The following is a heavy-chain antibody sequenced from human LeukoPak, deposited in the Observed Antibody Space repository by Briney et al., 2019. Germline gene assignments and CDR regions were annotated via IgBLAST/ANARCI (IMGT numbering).Heavy chain of an antibody. CDR3: ARNLMVRGVIPGGY. Sequence: GASVKVSCKASGYTFTGYYMHWVRQAPGQGLEWMGWINPNSGGTNYAQKFQGRVTMTRDTSISTAYMELSRLRSDDTAVYYCARNLMVRGVIPGGYWGQGTLVTVSS. V-gene: IGHV1-2*02. J-gene: IGHJ4*02. CDR2: INPNSGGT. D-gene: IGHD3-10*01. CDR1: GYTFTGYY.